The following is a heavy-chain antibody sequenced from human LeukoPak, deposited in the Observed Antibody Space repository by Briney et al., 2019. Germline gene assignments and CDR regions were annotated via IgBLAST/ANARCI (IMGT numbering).Heavy chain of an antibody. D-gene: IGHD3-10*01. J-gene: IGHJ4*02. Sequence: GGFLRLSCAASGFSFNTYSMTWVRQAPGKGLEWVSIISRTSESTFYADSVRGRFTISRDNAKNSLFLQMNSLRAEDTAVYYCARGGHYYGSGSYYLDYWGQGNLVTVSS. V-gene: IGHV3-48*01. CDR2: ISRTSEST. CDR1: GFSFNTYS. CDR3: ARGGHYYGSGSYYLDY.